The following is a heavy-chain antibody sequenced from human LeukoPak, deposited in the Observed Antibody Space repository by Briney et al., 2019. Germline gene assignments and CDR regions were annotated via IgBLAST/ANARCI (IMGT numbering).Heavy chain of an antibody. CDR2: INPNGGGT. Sequence: ASVKVSCKASGYTFTNYYIHWVRQAPGQGLEWMGWINPNGGGTNYAQKFQGRITMTRDTSINTAYVELSGLTSDDMVVYYCARGGYTDYWGQGTLVTVSS. CDR3: ARGGYTDY. D-gene: IGHD5-24*01. CDR1: GYTFTNYY. V-gene: IGHV1-2*02. J-gene: IGHJ4*02.